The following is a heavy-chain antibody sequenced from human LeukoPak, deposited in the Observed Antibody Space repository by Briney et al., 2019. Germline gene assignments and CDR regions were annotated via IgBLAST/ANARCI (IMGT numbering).Heavy chain of an antibody. CDR1: GYTFTSYG. V-gene: IGHV1-18*01. CDR3: ARDYSVRYYDSSGYYDRFDY. D-gene: IGHD3-22*01. CDR2: ISAYNGNT. Sequence: ASVKVSCKASGYTFTSYGIGWVRQAPGQGLEWMGWISAYNGNTNYAQKLQGRVTMTTDTSTSTAYMELRSLRSDDTAVYYCARDYSVRYYDSSGYYDRFDYWGQGTLVTVSS. J-gene: IGHJ4*02.